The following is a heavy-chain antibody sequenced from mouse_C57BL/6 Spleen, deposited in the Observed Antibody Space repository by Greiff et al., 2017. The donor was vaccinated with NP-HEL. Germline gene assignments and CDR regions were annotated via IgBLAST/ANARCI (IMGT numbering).Heavy chain of an antibody. Sequence: VNVVESGPGLVAPSQSLSITCTVSGFSLTSYGVDWVRQPPGKGLEWLGVIWGGGSTNYNSALMSRLSISKDNSKSQVFLKMNSLQTDDTAMYYCAKRGGPGTFYYAMDYWGQGTSVTVSS. D-gene: IGHD3-1*01. J-gene: IGHJ4*01. CDR2: IWGGGST. CDR1: GFSLTSYG. V-gene: IGHV2-9*01. CDR3: AKRGGPGTFYYAMDY.